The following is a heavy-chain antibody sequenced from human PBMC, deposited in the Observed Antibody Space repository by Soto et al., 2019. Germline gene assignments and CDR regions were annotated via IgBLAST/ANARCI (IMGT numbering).Heavy chain of an antibody. Sequence: SETLSLTCTVSGGSISGSSYYWGWIRQPPGKGLEWIGNIYYSGSTYYNPSLKSRVTISVDTSKNQFSLKLSSVTAADTAVYYCARLVYYDSSGFDYWGQGTLVTVSS. CDR3: ARLVYYDSSGFDY. D-gene: IGHD3-22*01. J-gene: IGHJ4*02. V-gene: IGHV4-39*01. CDR1: GGSISGSSYY. CDR2: IYYSGST.